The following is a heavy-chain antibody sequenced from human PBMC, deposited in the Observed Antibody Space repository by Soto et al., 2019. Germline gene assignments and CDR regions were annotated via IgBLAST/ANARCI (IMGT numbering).Heavy chain of an antibody. Sequence: GGSLRLSCAAHGFFITNYEMNWIRQAPGKGLEWVSYIGRSGSPIYYTDLVKGRFTISRDSAKNSLFLQMDSLRAEDTALYYCARDPGTVGSTDAFDIWGQGTMVTVSS. D-gene: IGHD1-26*01. CDR1: GFFITNYE. CDR3: ARDPGTVGSTDAFDI. V-gene: IGHV3-48*03. J-gene: IGHJ3*02. CDR2: IGRSGSPI.